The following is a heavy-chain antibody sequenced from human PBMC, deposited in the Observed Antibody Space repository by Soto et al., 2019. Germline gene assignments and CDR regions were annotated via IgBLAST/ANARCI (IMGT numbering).Heavy chain of an antibody. CDR3: ASGGYYGSGGEYFNY. V-gene: IGHV4-34*01. CDR1: GGSFIDYA. CDR2: INHSGST. D-gene: IGHD3-10*01. Sequence: SQTLSLTCAVYGGSFIDYAWSWIRQPPGKGLEWIGEINHSGSTNYTPSLKSRVTISVYTSKNQFSLKLSSVTAADTAVYFCASGGYYGSGGEYFNYWGQGTLVTV. J-gene: IGHJ4*02.